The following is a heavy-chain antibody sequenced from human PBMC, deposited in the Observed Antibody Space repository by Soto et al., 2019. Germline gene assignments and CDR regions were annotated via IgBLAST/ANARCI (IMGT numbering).Heavy chain of an antibody. CDR1: GFTFSRYA. Sequence: EVQLLESGGGLVEPGGSLRLSCAASGFTFSRYAMSWVRQAPGKGLEWVSVISSSGGTTYYADSVKGRFSISRDNSKNTLYLQMNSLRAEDTAVYYCANTPHGFDIWGQGTMVTVSS. V-gene: IGHV3-23*01. CDR3: ANTPHGFDI. CDR2: ISSSGGTT. J-gene: IGHJ3*02.